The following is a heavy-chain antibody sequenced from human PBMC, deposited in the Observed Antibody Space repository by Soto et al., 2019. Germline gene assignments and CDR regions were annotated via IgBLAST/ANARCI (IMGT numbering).Heavy chain of an antibody. J-gene: IGHJ4*02. CDR3: AGWDKYFDY. CDR1: GFTFSSYD. V-gene: IGHV3-30-3*01. CDR2: ISYDGSNK. D-gene: IGHD6-19*01. Sequence: GGSLRLSCAASGFTFSSYDMHWVRQAPGKGPEWVAVISYDGSNKYYADSVKGRFTISRDNSKNTLYLQMNSLRPEDTAVYYCAGWDKYFDYWGQGALVTVSS.